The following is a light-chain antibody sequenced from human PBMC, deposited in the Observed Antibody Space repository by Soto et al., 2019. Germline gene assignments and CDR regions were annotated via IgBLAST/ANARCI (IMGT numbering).Light chain of an antibody. CDR3: SSYTSSSTLWV. Sequence: QSALTQPASVSGSPGQSITISCTGTSSDIGGYNYVSWYQHHPGKAPKLMIYDVTNRPSGVSNRFSGSKSGNTASLTISGLQAEDEADYYCSSYTSSSTLWVFGGGTQLTVL. CDR2: DVT. J-gene: IGLJ3*02. V-gene: IGLV2-14*03. CDR1: SSDIGGYNY.